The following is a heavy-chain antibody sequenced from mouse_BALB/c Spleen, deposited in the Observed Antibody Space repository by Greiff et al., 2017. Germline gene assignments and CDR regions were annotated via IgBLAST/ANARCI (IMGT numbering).Heavy chain of an antibody. J-gene: IGHJ1*01. CDR3: ARKDYRYDRTHWYFDV. CDR1: GYTFSSYW. D-gene: IGHD2-14*01. CDR2: ILPGSGST. V-gene: IGHV1-9*01. Sequence: QVQLQQSGAELMQPGASVKISCKATGYTFSSYWIEWVKQRPGHGLEWIGEILPGSGSTNYNEKFKGKATFTADTSSNTAYMQLSSLTSEDSAVYYCARKDYRYDRTHWYFDVWGAGTTVTVSS.